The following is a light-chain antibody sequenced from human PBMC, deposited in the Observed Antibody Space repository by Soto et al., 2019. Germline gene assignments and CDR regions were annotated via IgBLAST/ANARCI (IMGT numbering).Light chain of an antibody. J-gene: IGKJ1*01. CDR1: QNIGDD. Sequence: DIQMTQSPSSLSAFVGDRVTITCRASQNIGDDLGWYQQKPGKAPNRLIYAASTLQSGVPSRFSGSGSGTEFTLTISGLQPGDFATYYCLQHNTYPRAFGQGTKVEIK. CDR3: LQHNTYPRA. V-gene: IGKV1-17*01. CDR2: AAS.